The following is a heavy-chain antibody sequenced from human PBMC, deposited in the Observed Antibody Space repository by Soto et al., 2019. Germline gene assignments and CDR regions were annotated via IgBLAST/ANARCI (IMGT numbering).Heavy chain of an antibody. Sequence: PSETLSLTCTVSGGSISSESPHSLWGWIRQTPGQALEWIGYIYYSGSTNYNPSLKSRVTISVDTSKNQFSLKLSSVTAADTAVYYCAIGWQQLVNHDAFDSWGQGTMVTVSS. J-gene: IGHJ3*02. CDR2: IYYSGST. CDR3: AIGWQQLVNHDAFDS. CDR1: GGSISSESPH. D-gene: IGHD6-13*01. V-gene: IGHV4-61*01.